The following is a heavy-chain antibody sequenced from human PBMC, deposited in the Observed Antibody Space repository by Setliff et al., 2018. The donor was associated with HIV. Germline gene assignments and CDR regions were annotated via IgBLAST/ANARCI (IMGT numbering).Heavy chain of an antibody. Sequence: SETLSLTCTVSGGSINTYYWSWIRQPAGRGLEWIGRIYSSGSTNYNPSLESRVTISVDTSKNQFSLKLSSVTAADTAVYFCARGGTVSADFDSWGQGTLVTVSS. CDR3: ARGGTVSADFDS. CDR1: GGSINTYY. V-gene: IGHV4-4*07. J-gene: IGHJ4*02. D-gene: IGHD6-19*01. CDR2: IYSSGST.